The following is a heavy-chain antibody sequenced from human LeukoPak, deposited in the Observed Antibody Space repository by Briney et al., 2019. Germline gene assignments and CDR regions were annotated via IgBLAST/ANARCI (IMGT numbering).Heavy chain of an antibody. CDR3: TSLNSDYSNYSP. CDR2: IRSKPNNYAT. CDR1: GFTFSGSA. D-gene: IGHD4-11*01. V-gene: IGHV3-73*01. J-gene: IGHJ4*02. Sequence: GGSLRLSCAASGFTFSGSAIHWVRQASGKGLEWVARIRSKPNNYATSYAASVTGRFTISRDDSKNTAYLQMNSLKTEDTAVYYCTSLNSDYSNYSPWGQGTLVTVSS.